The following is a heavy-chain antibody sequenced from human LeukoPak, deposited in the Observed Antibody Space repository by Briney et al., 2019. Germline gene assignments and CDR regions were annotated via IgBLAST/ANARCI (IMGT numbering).Heavy chain of an antibody. V-gene: IGHV3-7*01. D-gene: IGHD6-13*01. CDR1: GFTFNGYW. Sequence: GGSLRLSCAASGFTFNGYWMSWVRQAPGKGLEWVASIKDDGSEKYYMDSVKGRLTISRDNAKNSMSLQMNSLRAEDTAVYYCAPLNWVYPDGFDIWGQGTMVTVSS. J-gene: IGHJ3*02. CDR3: APLNWVYPDGFDI. CDR2: IKDDGSEK.